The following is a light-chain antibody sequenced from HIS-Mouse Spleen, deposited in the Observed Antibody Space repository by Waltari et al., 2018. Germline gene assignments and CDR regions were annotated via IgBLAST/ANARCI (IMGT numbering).Light chain of an antibody. CDR3: QQLNSYPPT. J-gene: IGKJ1*01. Sequence: DIQLTQSPSFLSASVGDRVTITCRANQGISSYLAWYQQKPGKAPKLRIYAASTLQSGVPSRFSGSGSGTEFTLTISSLQPEDFATYYCQQLNSYPPTFGQGTKVEIK. CDR2: AAS. V-gene: IGKV1-9*01. CDR1: QGISSY.